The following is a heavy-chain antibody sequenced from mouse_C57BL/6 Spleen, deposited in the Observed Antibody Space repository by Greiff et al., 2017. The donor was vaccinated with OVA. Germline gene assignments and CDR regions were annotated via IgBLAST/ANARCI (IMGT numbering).Heavy chain of an antibody. D-gene: IGHD1-1*01. CDR3: ARKTVVEDYFDY. Sequence: VQLKESGGGLVKPGGSLKLSCAASGFTFSSYTMSWVRQTPEKRLEWVATISGGGGNTYYPDSVKGRFTISGDNAKNTLYLQMSSLRSEDTALYYCARKTVVEDYFDYWGQGTTLTVSS. CDR2: ISGGGGNT. V-gene: IGHV5-9*01. CDR1: GFTFSSYT. J-gene: IGHJ2*01.